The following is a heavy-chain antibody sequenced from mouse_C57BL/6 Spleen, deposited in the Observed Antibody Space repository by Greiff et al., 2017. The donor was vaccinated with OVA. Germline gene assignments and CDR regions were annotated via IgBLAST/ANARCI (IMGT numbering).Heavy chain of an antibody. V-gene: IGHV1-74*01. CDR3: ASPSWDKTWFAY. J-gene: IGHJ3*01. Sequence: QVQLQQSGAELVKPGASVKVSCKASGYTFTSYWMHWVKQRPGQGLEWIGRIHPSGSDTNYNQKFKGKATLTVDKSSSTAYMQLSSLTSEDSAVYDCASPSWDKTWFAYWGQGTLVTVSA. CDR2: IHPSGSDT. D-gene: IGHD4-1*01. CDR1: GYTFTSYW.